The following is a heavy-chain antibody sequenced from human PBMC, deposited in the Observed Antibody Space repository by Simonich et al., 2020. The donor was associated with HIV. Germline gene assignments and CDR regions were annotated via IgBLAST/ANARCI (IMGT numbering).Heavy chain of an antibody. CDR3: ARRHPTTVTTPYFDY. CDR2: INHSGST. CDR1: GGSFRGYY. V-gene: IGHV4-34*01. D-gene: IGHD4-17*01. J-gene: IGHJ4*02. Sequence: QVQLQQWGAGLLKPSETLSLTCAVYGGSFRGYYLSWNRQPPGKGLVWIGEINHSGSTNYNPSLKSRVTISVDTSKNQVSLKLSSVTAADTAVYYCARRHPTTVTTPYFDYWGQGTLVTVSS.